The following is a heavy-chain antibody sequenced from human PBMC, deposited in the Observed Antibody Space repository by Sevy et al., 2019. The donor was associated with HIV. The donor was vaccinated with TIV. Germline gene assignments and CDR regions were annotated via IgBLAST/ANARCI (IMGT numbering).Heavy chain of an antibody. D-gene: IGHD2-21*01. J-gene: IGHJ4*02. CDR2: ISNSGANT. V-gene: IGHV3-23*01. Sequence: GGSLRLSCAASGFTFTNYGMHWVRQAPGKGLEWVSGISNSGANTYYADSGRGRFTVSRDNSKNTVYLKLNSLRAEDTAIYYCAKEWTLLSDWYGEFDYWGKGTLVTVSS. CDR1: GFTFTNYG. CDR3: AKEWTLLSDWYGEFDY.